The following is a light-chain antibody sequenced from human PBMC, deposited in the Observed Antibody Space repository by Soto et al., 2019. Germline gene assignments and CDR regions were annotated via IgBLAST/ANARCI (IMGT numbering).Light chain of an antibody. V-gene: IGKV3-15*01. Sequence: VMTQAPATLSVSPGERATLSCRASQTINNNVAWYQLKDGQVPRLVIYGASTRATDIPARFSGSGSGTEFTLTISSLQSEDFAVYYCQQYDSSPITFGQGTRLEIK. J-gene: IGKJ5*01. CDR2: GAS. CDR1: QTINNN. CDR3: QQYDSSPIT.